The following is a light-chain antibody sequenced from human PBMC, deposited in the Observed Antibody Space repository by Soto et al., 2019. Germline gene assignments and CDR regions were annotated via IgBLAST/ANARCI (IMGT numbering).Light chain of an antibody. J-gene: IGLJ1*01. V-gene: IGLV2-23*01. Sequence: QSALTQPAAVSGCPGQSITVSCAGTSSDVGGYNLVSWYQQHPGKAPKLIIYEGTERPSGISPRFSGSKSGNTASLTISGLQAEDEADYYCSSYTSSSICVFGSGTKVTVL. CDR1: SSDVGGYNL. CDR3: SSYTSSSICV. CDR2: EGT.